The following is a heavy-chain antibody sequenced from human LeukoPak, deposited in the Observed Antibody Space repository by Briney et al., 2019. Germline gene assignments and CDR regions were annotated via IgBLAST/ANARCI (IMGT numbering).Heavy chain of an antibody. Sequence: GGSLRLSCAASGFTVSSIHMNWVRQAPGKGLEWVSVIYSGGSTYYADSVKGRFTLSRDNANNALYLQMNSLRAEDTAVYYCARDFEERGYYLADFDYWGQGTLVTVSS. CDR2: IYSGGST. D-gene: IGHD3-22*01. CDR3: ARDFEERGYYLADFDY. CDR1: GFTVSSIH. J-gene: IGHJ4*02. V-gene: IGHV3-66*01.